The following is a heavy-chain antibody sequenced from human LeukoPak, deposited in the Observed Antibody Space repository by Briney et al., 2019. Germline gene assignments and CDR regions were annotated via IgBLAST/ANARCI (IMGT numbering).Heavy chain of an antibody. CDR2: ISAYNGNT. Sequence: ASVKVSCKASGYTFTSYGISWVRQAPGQGLEWMGWISAYNGNTNYAQKLQGRATMTTDTSTSTAYMELRSLRSDDTAVYYCARDRWQWLENTSFDYWGQGTLVTVSS. D-gene: IGHD6-19*01. CDR3: ARDRWQWLENTSFDY. CDR1: GYTFTSYG. J-gene: IGHJ4*02. V-gene: IGHV1-18*01.